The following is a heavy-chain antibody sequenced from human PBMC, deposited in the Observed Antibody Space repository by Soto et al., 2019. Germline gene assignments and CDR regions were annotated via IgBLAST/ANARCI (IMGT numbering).Heavy chain of an antibody. CDR2: IKEDGSEK. Sequence: WMSWVRQAPGKGLEWVAAIKEDGSEKNYVDSVRGRFTISRDNAKNSLYLQMNSLRADDTAVYYCARDVIWGQGSLVTVSS. CDR1: W. J-gene: IGHJ4*02. CDR3: ARDVI. V-gene: IGHV3-7*05.